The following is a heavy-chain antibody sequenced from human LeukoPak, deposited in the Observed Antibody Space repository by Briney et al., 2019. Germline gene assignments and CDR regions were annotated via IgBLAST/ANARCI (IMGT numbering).Heavy chain of an antibody. Sequence: VASVKVSCKTSGYTFSNYGISWVRQVPGQGLEWMGWISAYNNISHYAQKVQGRVSMTTDTSTSTAYMELRSLRSEDTAVYYCARDECVDWGQGTLVTVSS. CDR1: GYTFSNYG. CDR2: ISAYNNIS. D-gene: IGHD3-3*01. V-gene: IGHV1-18*01. J-gene: IGHJ4*02. CDR3: ARDECVD.